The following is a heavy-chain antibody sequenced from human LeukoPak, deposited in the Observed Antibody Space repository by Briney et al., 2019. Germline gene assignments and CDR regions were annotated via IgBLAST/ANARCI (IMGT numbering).Heavy chain of an antibody. Sequence: GGSLRLSCAASGFTFSTSWMTWVRQAPGKGLEFVANIKHDGSEKYYVDSVQGRFTISRDNTKNSLYLQMNSLRAEDTAVYYCARNSRPDYWGQGTLVTVSS. CDR1: GFTFSTSW. CDR3: ARNSRPDY. J-gene: IGHJ4*02. CDR2: IKHDGSEK. D-gene: IGHD6-13*01. V-gene: IGHV3-7*01.